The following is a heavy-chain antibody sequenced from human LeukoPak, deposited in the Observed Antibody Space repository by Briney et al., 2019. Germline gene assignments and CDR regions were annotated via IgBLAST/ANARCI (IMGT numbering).Heavy chain of an antibody. CDR1: GGSISSSNW. CDR3: TTAGVVISADAFDI. Sequence: PSETLSLTCAVSGGSISSSNWWSWVRQPPGKGLEWIGEIYHSGSTYYNPSLKSRVTISVDTSKNQFSLKLRSVTAADTAVYYCTTAGVVISADAFDIWGQGTMVTVSS. CDR2: IYHSGST. J-gene: IGHJ3*02. V-gene: IGHV4-4*02. D-gene: IGHD3-22*01.